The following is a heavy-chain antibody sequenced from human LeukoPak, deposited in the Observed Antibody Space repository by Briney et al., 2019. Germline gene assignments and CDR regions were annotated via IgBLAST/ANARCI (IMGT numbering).Heavy chain of an antibody. CDR1: GGSFSGYY. V-gene: IGHV4-34*01. J-gene: IGHJ4*02. CDR3: ASRSSSTPFDY. Sequence: SETLSLTCAVYGGSFSGYYWSWIRQPPGKGLEWIGEINHSGSTNYNPSLKSRVTISVDTSKNQFSLKLSSVTAADTAVYYCASRSSSTPFDYWGQGTLVTVSS. CDR2: INHSGST. D-gene: IGHD2-2*01.